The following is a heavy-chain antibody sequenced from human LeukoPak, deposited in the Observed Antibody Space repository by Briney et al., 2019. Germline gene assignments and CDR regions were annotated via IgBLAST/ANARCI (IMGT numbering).Heavy chain of an antibody. CDR3: ARQAAATPPGDY. D-gene: IGHD6-13*01. CDR2: IYCSGST. CDR1: GGSISSSSYS. J-gene: IGHJ4*02. V-gene: IGHV4-39*01. Sequence: PSETLSLTCTVSGGSISSSSYSWGWIRQPPGKGLEWIGSIYCSGSTYYNPSLKSRVTISVDTSKNQFSLKLSSVTAADTAVYYCARQAAATPPGDYWGQGTLVTVSS.